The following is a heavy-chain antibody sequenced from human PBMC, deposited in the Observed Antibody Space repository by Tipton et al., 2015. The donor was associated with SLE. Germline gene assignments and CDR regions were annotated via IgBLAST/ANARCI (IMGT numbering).Heavy chain of an antibody. Sequence: TLSLTCTVSGGSISSSSYYWGWIRQPPGKGLEWIGSIYYSGSTYYNPSLKSRVTISVDTSKNQLSLKLNSVPAADTAVYYCARRGVGAIYWYFDLWGRGTLVTVSS. D-gene: IGHD1-26*01. V-gene: IGHV4-39*01. CDR3: ARRGVGAIYWYFDL. J-gene: IGHJ2*01. CDR1: GGSISSSSYY. CDR2: IYYSGST.